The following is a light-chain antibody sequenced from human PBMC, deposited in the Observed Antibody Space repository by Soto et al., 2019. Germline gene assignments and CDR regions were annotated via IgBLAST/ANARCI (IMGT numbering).Light chain of an antibody. V-gene: IGKV3-15*01. CDR1: QSVSRN. Sequence: EIVMAQSPATLSVSRGERATLSCRASQSVSRNLAWYQQKPSQAPRLLMYGASTRATGIPVRFRGSGSGTECTLIISSRQSEDFAVYYCQQYNNWPRTFGQGNKVEIK. J-gene: IGKJ1*01. CDR2: GAS. CDR3: QQYNNWPRT.